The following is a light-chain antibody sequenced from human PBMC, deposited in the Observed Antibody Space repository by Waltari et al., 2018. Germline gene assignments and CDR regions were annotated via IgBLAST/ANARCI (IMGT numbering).Light chain of an antibody. CDR1: SGHSNYA. CDR2: VNSDGSH. V-gene: IGLV4-69*01. J-gene: IGLJ3*02. Sequence: QLLLTQLPSASASLGASVKLTCTVSSGHSNYAIAWHQQHPQKGPRYLMKVNSDGSHIKGDGIPVRFAGSSSGAERYRIISSRQAEDEAVYYWQTGGFGIWVFGGGTTLTVL. CDR3: QTGGFGIWV.